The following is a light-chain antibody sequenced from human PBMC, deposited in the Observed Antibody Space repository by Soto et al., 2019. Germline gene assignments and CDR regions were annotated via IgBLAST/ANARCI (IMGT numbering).Light chain of an antibody. CDR2: GAS. CDR3: QPYNNWPLT. V-gene: IGKV3-20*01. Sequence: EIVLTQSPGTLSLSPGERATLSCRASQSVTSSYLAWYQQKPGQAPRLLIYGASSRATDIPDRFSGSGSGTDFTLTINSLQSEDFAVYYCQPYNNWPLTFGGGTKVEIK. J-gene: IGKJ4*01. CDR1: QSVTSSY.